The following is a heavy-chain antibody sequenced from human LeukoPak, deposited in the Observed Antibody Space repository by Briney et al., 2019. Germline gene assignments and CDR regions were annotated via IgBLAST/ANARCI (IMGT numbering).Heavy chain of an antibody. CDR1: GFTFSSYG. CDR2: IRYDGSNK. D-gene: IGHD1-14*01. CDR3: ATIGGFSGTGYNNY. V-gene: IGHV3-30*02. Sequence: GGSLRLSCAASGFTFSSYGMHWVRQAPGKGLEWVAFIRYDGSNKYYADSVKGRFTISRDNSKNTLYLQMNSLRAEDTAVYYCATIGGFSGTGYNNYWGQGTLVTVSS. J-gene: IGHJ4*02.